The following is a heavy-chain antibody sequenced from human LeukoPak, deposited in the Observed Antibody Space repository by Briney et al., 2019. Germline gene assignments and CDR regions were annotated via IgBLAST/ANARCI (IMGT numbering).Heavy chain of an antibody. CDR2: ISRSGSTI. V-gene: IGHV3-48*03. Sequence: GGSLGLSCAASGFTFSSYEMNWVRQAPGKGLEWVSYISRSGSTIYYADSVKGRFSISRDNAKNSLYLQMNSLRAEDTAVYYCARDSLYLYDYGDDGDAFDIWGQGTMVTVSS. CDR1: GFTFSSYE. CDR3: ARDSLYLYDYGDDGDAFDI. J-gene: IGHJ3*02. D-gene: IGHD4-17*01.